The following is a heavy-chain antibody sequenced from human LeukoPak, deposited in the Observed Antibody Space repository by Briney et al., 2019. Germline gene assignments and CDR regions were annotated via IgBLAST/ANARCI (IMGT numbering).Heavy chain of an antibody. CDR3: AKSNGYGLVDI. J-gene: IGHJ3*02. Sequence: PSETLSLTCTVSGGSISSYYWSWIRQPAGKGLEWIGRFHTSGTTNYNPSLRSRVTMSADTSKNQFSLKLNSVTAADTAVYYCAKSNGYGLVDIWGQGTMVTVSS. CDR1: GGSISSYY. D-gene: IGHD3-10*01. V-gene: IGHV4-4*07. CDR2: FHTSGTT.